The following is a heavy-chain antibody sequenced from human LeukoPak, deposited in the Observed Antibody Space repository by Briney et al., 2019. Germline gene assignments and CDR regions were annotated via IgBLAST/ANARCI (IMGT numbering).Heavy chain of an antibody. V-gene: IGHV3-21*01. CDR2: ISSSSSYI. D-gene: IGHD3-22*01. Sequence: PGGSLRLSCAASGFTFSSYSMNRVRQAPGKGLEWVSSISSSSSYIYYADSVKGRFTISRDNAKNSLYLQMNSLRAEDTAVYYCARGGRDYYDSRFDPWGQGTLVTVSS. J-gene: IGHJ5*02. CDR3: ARGGRDYYDSRFDP. CDR1: GFTFSSYS.